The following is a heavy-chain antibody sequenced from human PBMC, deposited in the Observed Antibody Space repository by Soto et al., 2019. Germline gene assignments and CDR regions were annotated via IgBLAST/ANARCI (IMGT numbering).Heavy chain of an antibody. D-gene: IGHD4-17*01. CDR3: AGTDGDLDY. CDR1: GYTFTRYD. J-gene: IGHJ4*02. Sequence: QVQLVQSGAEVKKPGASVKVSCKTSGYTFTRYDINWVRQAPGQGLEWMGWTNPKSGYTGSAQKFQGRITMTRDSSISTAYLELNSPTSEDTAVYYGAGTDGDLDYWGQGTLVTFAS. V-gene: IGHV1-8*01. CDR2: TNPKSGYT.